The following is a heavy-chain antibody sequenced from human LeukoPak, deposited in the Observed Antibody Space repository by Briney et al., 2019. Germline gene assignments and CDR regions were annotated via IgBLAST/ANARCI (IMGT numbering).Heavy chain of an antibody. Sequence: ASVKVSCKASGYTFTGYYMHWVRQAPGQGLEWMGWINPNSGGTNYAQKFQGRVTMTRDTSISTAYMELSRLRSDDTAVYYCARDSAPGDTYGLLGIDSWGQGTRVTVSS. D-gene: IGHD5-18*01. CDR1: GYTFTGYY. J-gene: IGHJ4*02. V-gene: IGHV1-2*02. CDR2: INPNSGGT. CDR3: ARDSAPGDTYGLLGIDS.